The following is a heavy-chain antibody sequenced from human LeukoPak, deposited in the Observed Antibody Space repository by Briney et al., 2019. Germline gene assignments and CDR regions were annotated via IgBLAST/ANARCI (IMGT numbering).Heavy chain of an antibody. CDR1: GFTVSSNF. V-gene: IGHV3-53*01. J-gene: IGHJ6*03. Sequence: GGSLRLSCAASGFTVSSNFMSWVRQAPGKGLEWVSVIYSGGTAYYADSVKGRFTISRDNSRNTLYLQMNSLRAEDTAVYYCARDGYGNNYMDVWGKGTTVTVSS. CDR2: IYSGGTA. D-gene: IGHD1/OR15-1a*01. CDR3: ARDGYGNNYMDV.